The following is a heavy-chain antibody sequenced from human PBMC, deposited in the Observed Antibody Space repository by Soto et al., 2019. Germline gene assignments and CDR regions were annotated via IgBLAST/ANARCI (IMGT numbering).Heavy chain of an antibody. J-gene: IGHJ6*03. V-gene: IGHV4-31*03. CDR3: ARVRSSTYYYYYYMDV. CDR1: GGSVSSGGYY. D-gene: IGHD2-2*01. CDR2: IYYSGST. Sequence: QVQLQESGPGLVKPSQTLSLTCTVSGGSVSSGGYYWSWIRQHPGKGLEWTGYIYYSGSTYYNPSLKSRVTISLDTSKNQFSLKLSSVTAADTAVYYCARVRSSTYYYYYYMDVWGKGTTVTVSS.